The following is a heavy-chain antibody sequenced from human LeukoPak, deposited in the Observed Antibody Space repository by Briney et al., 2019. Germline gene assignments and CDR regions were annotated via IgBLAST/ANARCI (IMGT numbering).Heavy chain of an antibody. CDR2: INAGNGNT. D-gene: IGHD4-17*01. J-gene: IGHJ5*02. CDR3: ARDTGDYVSQFDP. CDR1: AYTFTSYA. V-gene: IGHV1-3*01. Sequence: GASVKVSCKASAYTFTSYAMHWVRQALGQRLEWMGWINAGNGNTKYSQKFQGRVTITRDTSASTAYMELSSLRSEDTAVYYCARDTGDYVSQFDPWGQGTLVTVSS.